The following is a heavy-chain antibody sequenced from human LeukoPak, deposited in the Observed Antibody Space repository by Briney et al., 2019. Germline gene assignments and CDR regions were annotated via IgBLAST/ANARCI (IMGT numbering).Heavy chain of an antibody. CDR3: ARRYSSSWYGSVNYYYYYYMDV. D-gene: IGHD6-13*01. CDR2: IYYSGST. CDR1: GGSISSYY. Sequence: SETLSLTCTVSGGSISSYYWSWIRQPPGKGLEWIGYIYYSGSTNYNPSLKSRVTISVDTSKNQFSLKLSSVTAADTAVYYCARRYSSSWYGSVNYYYYYYMDVWGKGTTVTISS. V-gene: IGHV4-59*12. J-gene: IGHJ6*03.